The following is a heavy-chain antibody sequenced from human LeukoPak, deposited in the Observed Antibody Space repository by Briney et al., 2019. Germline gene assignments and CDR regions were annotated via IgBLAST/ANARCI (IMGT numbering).Heavy chain of an antibody. V-gene: IGHV3-23*01. Sequence: GGSLRLSCATSGFTFNNYAMSWVRQAPGKGLEWVSAISSTGIAAYYADSVKGRFTISKDKSKNTLYLQMNSLRAEDTAVYYCAKAARELQPSRSYMDVWGKGTTVTVSS. CDR1: GFTFNNYA. CDR3: AKAARELQPSRSYMDV. CDR2: ISSTGIAA. J-gene: IGHJ6*03. D-gene: IGHD1-26*01.